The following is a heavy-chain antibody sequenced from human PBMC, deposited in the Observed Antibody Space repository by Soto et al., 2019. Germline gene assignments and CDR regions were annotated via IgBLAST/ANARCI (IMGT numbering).Heavy chain of an antibody. D-gene: IGHD6-19*01. CDR1: GFTFSSYG. V-gene: IGHV3-30*18. CDR2: ISYDGSNK. CDR3: AKDPGYSSGWYDGSYVDY. J-gene: IGHJ4*02. Sequence: QVQLVESGGGVVQPGRSLRLSCAASGFTFSSYGMHWVRQAPGKGLEWVAVISYDGSNKYYADSVKGRFTISRDNSKNTMYLQMNSLRAEDTAVYYCAKDPGYSSGWYDGSYVDYWGQGTLVTVCS.